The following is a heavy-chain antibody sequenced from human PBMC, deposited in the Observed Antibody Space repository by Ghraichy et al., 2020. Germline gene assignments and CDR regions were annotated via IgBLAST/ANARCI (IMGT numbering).Heavy chain of an antibody. Sequence: ASVKVSCKASGYPFTNYTITWVRQAPGQRLEWMGWISAYNGNTNYAQNLQGRVTMTTDTSTSTAYMEVRSLRSDDTALYYCARVACSGLSCFDYWGQGTLVTVSS. J-gene: IGHJ4*02. CDR1: GYPFTNYT. CDR3: ARVACSGLSCFDY. D-gene: IGHD2-15*01. V-gene: IGHV1-18*01. CDR2: ISAYNGNT.